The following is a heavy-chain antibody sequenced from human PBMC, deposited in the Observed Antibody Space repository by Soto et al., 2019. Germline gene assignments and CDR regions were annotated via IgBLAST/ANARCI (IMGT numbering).Heavy chain of an antibody. Sequence: PSETLSLTCTVSGDSISTYYWSWIRQPPGKGLEWIGNIYYSGSTNYNPSLKSRVTISLDTSKNEFSLKLSSVTAADTAVYYCARDKITGLFDYWGQGTLVTVSS. CDR3: ARDKITGLFDY. CDR1: GDSISTYY. V-gene: IGHV4-59*01. D-gene: IGHD2-8*02. CDR2: IYYSGST. J-gene: IGHJ4*02.